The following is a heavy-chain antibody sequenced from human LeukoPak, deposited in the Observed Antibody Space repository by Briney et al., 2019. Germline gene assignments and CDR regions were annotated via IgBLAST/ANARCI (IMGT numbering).Heavy chain of an antibody. CDR2: ISWNSGSI. Sequence: PGRSLRLSCAASGFTFDDYAMHWVRQAPGKGLEWVSGISWNSGSIGYADSVKGRFTISRDNAKNSLYLQMNSLRAEDTALYYCAKDGVPGYSSGYGSGAHYYYYYMDVWGKGTTVTVSS. CDR3: AKDGVPGYSSGYGSGAHYYYYYMDV. CDR1: GFTFDDYA. J-gene: IGHJ6*03. V-gene: IGHV3-9*01. D-gene: IGHD6-19*01.